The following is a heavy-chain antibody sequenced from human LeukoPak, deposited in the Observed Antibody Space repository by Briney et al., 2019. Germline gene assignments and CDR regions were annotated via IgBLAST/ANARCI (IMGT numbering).Heavy chain of an antibody. D-gene: IGHD4-17*01. V-gene: IGHV3-7*02. CDR3: ARYRGGGDYDY. Sequence: GSLRLSCAVSGFTFSSSWMSWVRQAPGKGLEWVANIKQDGSDKYYVDSVKGRFTISRDKAKNSLYLQMNSLRAEDTAVYYCARYRGGGDYDYWGQGTLVTVSS. CDR2: IKQDGSDK. J-gene: IGHJ4*02. CDR1: GFTFSSSW.